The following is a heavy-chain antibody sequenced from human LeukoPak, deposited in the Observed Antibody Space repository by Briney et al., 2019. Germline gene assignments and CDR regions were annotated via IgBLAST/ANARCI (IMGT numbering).Heavy chain of an antibody. Sequence: GGSLRLSCAASGFTFSSYAMSWVRQAPGKGLEWVSLIYGGGSTYYAESVKGRFTVSTDNSRNTLYLQMNSLRAEDTAVYYCARDRWFVYWGQGTLVTVSS. CDR2: IYGGGST. J-gene: IGHJ4*02. V-gene: IGHV3-66*01. CDR3: ARDRWFVY. D-gene: IGHD5-24*01. CDR1: GFTFSSYA.